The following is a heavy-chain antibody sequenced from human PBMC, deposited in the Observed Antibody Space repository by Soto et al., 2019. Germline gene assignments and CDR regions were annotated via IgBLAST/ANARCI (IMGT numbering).Heavy chain of an antibody. D-gene: IGHD3-10*01. CDR2: IYYSGST. J-gene: IGHJ4*02. Sequence: SETLSLTCTVSGGSISNYYWSWIRQHPGKGLEWIGYIYYSGSTYYNPSLKSRVTISVDTSKNQFSLKLSSVTAADTAVYYCARGVTMVRGVIHTPYFDYWGQGTLVTVSS. CDR1: GGSISNYY. V-gene: IGHV4-59*06. CDR3: ARGVTMVRGVIHTPYFDY.